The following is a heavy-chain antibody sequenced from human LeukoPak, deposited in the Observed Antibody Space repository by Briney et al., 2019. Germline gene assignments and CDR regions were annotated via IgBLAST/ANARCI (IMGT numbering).Heavy chain of an antibody. V-gene: IGHV4-30-2*01. Sequence: RSETLSLTCAVSGGSISSGGYSWSWIRQPPGKGLEWIGYIYHSGSTYYNPSLKSRVTISVDRSKNQFSLKLSSVTAADTAVYYCARAGAYCGGDCYLDYWGQGTLVTVSS. J-gene: IGHJ4*02. D-gene: IGHD2-21*02. CDR1: GGSISSGGYS. CDR2: IYHSGST. CDR3: ARAGAYCGGDCYLDY.